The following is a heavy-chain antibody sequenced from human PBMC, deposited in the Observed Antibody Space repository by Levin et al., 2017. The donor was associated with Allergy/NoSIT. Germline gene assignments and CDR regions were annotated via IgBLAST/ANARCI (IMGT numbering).Heavy chain of an antibody. CDR1: GGSISSSSYY. D-gene: IGHD3-22*01. Sequence: GSLRLSCTVSGGSISSSSYYWGWIRQPPGKGLEWIGSIYYSGSTYYNPSLKSRVTISVDTSKNQFSLKLSSVTAADTAVYYCHSGLYYFDYWGQGTLVTVSS. CDR2: IYYSGST. V-gene: IGHV4-39*01. CDR3: HSGLYYFDY. J-gene: IGHJ4*02.